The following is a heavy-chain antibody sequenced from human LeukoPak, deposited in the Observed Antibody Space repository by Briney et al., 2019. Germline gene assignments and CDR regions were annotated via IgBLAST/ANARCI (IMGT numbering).Heavy chain of an antibody. V-gene: IGHV4-39*07. D-gene: IGHD3-10*01. CDR1: GGSISSSCYY. CDR2: IYYSGST. Sequence: SETLSLTCTVSGGSISSSCYYWGWIRQPPGKGLEWIGSIYYSGSTYYNPSLKSRVTISVDTSKNQFSLKLSSVTAADTAVYYCARDYGSGTGWFDPWGQGTLVTVSS. CDR3: ARDYGSGTGWFDP. J-gene: IGHJ5*02.